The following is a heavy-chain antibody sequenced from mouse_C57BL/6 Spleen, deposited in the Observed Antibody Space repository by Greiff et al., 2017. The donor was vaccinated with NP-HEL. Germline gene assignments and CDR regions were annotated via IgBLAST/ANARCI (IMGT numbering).Heavy chain of an antibody. D-gene: IGHD1-1*01. CDR3: ARRPPYYYGFVY. CDR1: GFTFSSYT. Sequence: EVQRVESGGGLVKPGGSLKLSCAASGFTFSSYTMSWVRQTPEKRLEWVATISGGGGNTYYPDSVKGRFTISRDNAKNTLYLQMSSLRSEDTALYYCARRPPYYYGFVYWGQGTTLTVSS. CDR2: ISGGGGNT. J-gene: IGHJ2*01. V-gene: IGHV5-9*01.